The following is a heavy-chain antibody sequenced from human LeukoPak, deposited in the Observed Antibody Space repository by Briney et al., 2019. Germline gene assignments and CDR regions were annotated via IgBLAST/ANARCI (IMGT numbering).Heavy chain of an antibody. CDR3: ASHYGFDY. CDR2: ISYDGSNK. CDR1: GFTFSSYA. D-gene: IGHD3-10*01. V-gene: IGHV3-30-3*01. J-gene: IGHJ4*02. Sequence: PRRSLRLSCAASGFTFSSYAMHWVRQAPGKGLEWVAVISYDGSNKYYADSVKGRFTISRDNSKNTLYLQMNSLRAEDTAVYYCASHYGFDYWGQGTLVTVSS.